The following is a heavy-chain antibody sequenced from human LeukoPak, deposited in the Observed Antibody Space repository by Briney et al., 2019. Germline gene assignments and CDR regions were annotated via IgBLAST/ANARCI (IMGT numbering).Heavy chain of an antibody. CDR3: ESVENVDTAMALTIHFVY. D-gene: IGHD5-18*01. CDR2: ISAENGNR. CDR1: GYTFTSYG. J-gene: IGHJ4*02. Sequence: GAVRVSCKASGYTFTSYGISGVRQAPGRGGEWMGWISAENGNRNYARKPQGRVTMTTDTSTRTAYMELRSLRSDDTAVYYCESVENVDTAMALTIHFVYWGKGPLVTAAS. V-gene: IGHV1-18*04.